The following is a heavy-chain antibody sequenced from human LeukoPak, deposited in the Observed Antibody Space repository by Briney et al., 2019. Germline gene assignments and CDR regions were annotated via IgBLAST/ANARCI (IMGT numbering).Heavy chain of an antibody. CDR1: GFTFSSCA. Sequence: QPGGSLRLSCAASGFTFSSCAMSWVRQAPGKGLEWVSAISGSGGSTYYADSVKGRFTISRDNSKNTLYLQMNSLRAEDTAVYYCAKDIVVVPAAMEEYNWFDPWGQGTLVTVSS. D-gene: IGHD2-2*01. V-gene: IGHV3-23*01. CDR3: AKDIVVVPAAMEEYNWFDP. J-gene: IGHJ5*02. CDR2: ISGSGGST.